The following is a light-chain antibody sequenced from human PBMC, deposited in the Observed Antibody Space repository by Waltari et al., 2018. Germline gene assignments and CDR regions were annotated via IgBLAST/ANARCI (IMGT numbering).Light chain of an antibody. V-gene: IGKV2-30*02. Sequence: DVVMTQSPLSLPVTLGQPASISCRSSQTLVHSDGNTYLNWFQHRPGQSPRRLIYKVSNRDSGVPDRFSGSGSGTDFTLKISRVEAEDVGVYYCMQRTQWPGTFGQGTKVEF. CDR1: QTLVHSDGNTY. CDR3: MQRTQWPGT. J-gene: IGKJ1*01. CDR2: KVS.